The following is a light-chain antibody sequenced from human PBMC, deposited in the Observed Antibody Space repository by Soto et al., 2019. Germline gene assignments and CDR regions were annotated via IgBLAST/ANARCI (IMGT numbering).Light chain of an antibody. CDR3: CSYAGSSTSHVV. V-gene: IGLV2-23*01. J-gene: IGLJ2*01. CDR1: SSDVGSYNL. Sequence: QSVLTQPASVSGSPGQSITLSCTGTSSDVGSYNLVSWYQQHPGQAPKLMIYEGSKRPSGVSNRFSGSKSGNTASLTISGLQAEDEADYYCCSYAGSSTSHVVFGGGTKLTVL. CDR2: EGS.